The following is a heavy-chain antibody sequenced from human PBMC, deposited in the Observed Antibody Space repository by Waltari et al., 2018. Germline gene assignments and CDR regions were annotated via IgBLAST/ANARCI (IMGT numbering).Heavy chain of an antibody. Sequence: QVQLVQSGAEVKKPGSSVKVSCKVSGDTFSSHTISWVGQAPGQGLEWMGRIIPILGIEDYAQKFQGRVTITADKATNTAYMELSSLRSEDTAVYYCAAATKSYGLDVWGLGTTVTVSS. CDR1: GDTFSSHT. CDR2: IIPILGIE. CDR3: AAATKSYGLDV. D-gene: IGHD2-8*01. V-gene: IGHV1-69*02. J-gene: IGHJ6*02.